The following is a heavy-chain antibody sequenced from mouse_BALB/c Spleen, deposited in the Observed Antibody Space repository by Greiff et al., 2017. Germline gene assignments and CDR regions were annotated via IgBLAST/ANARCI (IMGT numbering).Heavy chain of an antibody. J-gene: IGHJ4*01. CDR1: GYTFTSYW. CDR2: INPSTGYT. Sequence: QVQLQQSGAELAKPGASVKMSCKASGYTFTSYWMHWVKQRPGQGLEWIGYINPSTGYTEYNQKFKDKATLTADKSSSTAYMQLSSLTSEDSAVYYCARLITGEDYWGQGTSVTVSS. V-gene: IGHV1-7*01. D-gene: IGHD2-4*01. CDR3: ARLITGEDY.